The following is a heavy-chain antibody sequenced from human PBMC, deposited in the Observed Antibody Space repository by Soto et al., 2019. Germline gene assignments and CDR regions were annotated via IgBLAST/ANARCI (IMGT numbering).Heavy chain of an antibody. CDR1: GGSISSSNW. D-gene: IGHD3-3*01. V-gene: IGHV4-4*02. CDR3: ARHPRYYDFWSGPIENWFDP. J-gene: IGHJ5*02. Sequence: SETLSLTCAVSGGSISSSNWWSWVRQPPGKGLEWIGEIYHSGSTNYNPSLKSRVTISVDKSKNQFSLKLSSVTAADTAVYYCARHPRYYDFWSGPIENWFDPWGQGTLVTDSS. CDR2: IYHSGST.